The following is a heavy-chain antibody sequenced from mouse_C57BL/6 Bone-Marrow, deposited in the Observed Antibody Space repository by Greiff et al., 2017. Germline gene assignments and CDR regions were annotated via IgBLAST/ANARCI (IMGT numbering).Heavy chain of an antibody. CDR1: GYTFTSYG. CDR2: IYPRSGNT. V-gene: IGHV1-81*01. D-gene: IGHD2-2*01. CDR3: ARWGLRRPYAMDY. Sequence: VQLQQSGAELARPGASVKLSCKASGYTFTSYGISWVKQRTGQGLEWIGEIYPRSGNTYYNEKFKGKATLTADKSSSTAYMELRSLKSEDSAVYFCARWGLRRPYAMDYWGQGTSVTVSS. J-gene: IGHJ4*01.